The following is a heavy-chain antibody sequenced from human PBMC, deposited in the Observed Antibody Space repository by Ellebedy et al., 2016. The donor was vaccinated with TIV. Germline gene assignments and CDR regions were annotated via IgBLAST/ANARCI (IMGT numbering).Heavy chain of an antibody. D-gene: IGHD7-27*01. CDR2: VFYIGNN. CDR3: ARRQGPGSSLDP. J-gene: IGHJ5*02. CDR1: GVSIRSYY. V-gene: IGHV4-59*08. Sequence: MPSETLSLTCDVSGVSIRSYYWGWIRQPPGRGLEWIGYVFYIGNNYYNPSLKSRVTMSVDSSRNQFSLSLTSVTAADTAVYYCARRQGPGSSLDPWGQGILVTVSS.